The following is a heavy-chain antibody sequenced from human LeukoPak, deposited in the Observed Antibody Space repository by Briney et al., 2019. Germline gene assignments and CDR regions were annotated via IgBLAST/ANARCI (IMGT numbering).Heavy chain of an antibody. CDR3: AKTGSGSYYNADAFDI. Sequence: PGRSLRLSCAASGFTFDGYAMHWVRQAPGKGLEWVSGISWNSGSIGYADSVKGRFTISRDNAKNSLYLQMNSLRAEDTALYYCAKTGSGSYYNADAFDIWGQGTMVTVSS. CDR2: ISWNSGSI. V-gene: IGHV3-9*01. J-gene: IGHJ3*02. CDR1: GFTFDGYA. D-gene: IGHD3-10*01.